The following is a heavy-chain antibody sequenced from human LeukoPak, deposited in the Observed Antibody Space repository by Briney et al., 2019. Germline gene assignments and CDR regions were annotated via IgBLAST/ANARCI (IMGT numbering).Heavy chain of an antibody. CDR1: GFTFSDYY. V-gene: IGHV4-59*10. J-gene: IGHJ6*03. CDR2: IYTSGST. Sequence: GSLRLSCAASGFTFSDYYMSWIRQAPGKGLEWIGRIYTSGSTNYNPSLKSRVTMSVDMSKNQFSLKLSSVTAADTAVYYCARVTYDSSGYSSRRGYYYYMDVWGKGTTVTVSS. CDR3: ARVTYDSSGYSSRRGYYYYMDV. D-gene: IGHD3-22*01.